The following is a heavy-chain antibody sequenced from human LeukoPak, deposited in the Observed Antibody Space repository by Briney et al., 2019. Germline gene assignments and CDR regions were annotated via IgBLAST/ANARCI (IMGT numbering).Heavy chain of an antibody. CDR2: IYYSGST. V-gene: IGHV4-39*01. J-gene: IGHJ3*02. D-gene: IGHD6-13*01. CDR3: ARHDVAAAGNAFDI. Sequence: SETLSLTCTVSGGSISSSSYYWGWIRQPPGKGLEWIGSIYYSGSTYYNPSLKSRVTISVDTSKNQFSLKLSSVTAADTAVYYCARHDVAAAGNAFDIWGQGTMVTVSS. CDR1: GGSISSSSYY.